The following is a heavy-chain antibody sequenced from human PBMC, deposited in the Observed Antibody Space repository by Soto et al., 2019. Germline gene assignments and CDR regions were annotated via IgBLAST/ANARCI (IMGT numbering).Heavy chain of an antibody. Sequence: GGSLRLSCAASGFTFSSYDMHWVRQATGKGLEWVSAISTAGDTYYPGSVKGRFTISRENAKNPLYLQMNSLRAGDTAVYYCARALGGATFAFDIWGQGTMVTVSS. V-gene: IGHV3-13*01. D-gene: IGHD3-16*01. J-gene: IGHJ3*02. CDR2: ISTAGDT. CDR1: GFTFSSYD. CDR3: ARALGGATFAFDI.